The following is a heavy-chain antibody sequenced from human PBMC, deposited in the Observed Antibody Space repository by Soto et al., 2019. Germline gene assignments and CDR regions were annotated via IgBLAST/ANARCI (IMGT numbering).Heavy chain of an antibody. V-gene: IGHV3-30*18. CDR2: ISYDGTNK. J-gene: IGHJ6*02. Sequence: QVQLVESXXGXXXXXXXLRLSCAASGFTFSSYGMHWVRQAPGKGLEWVAVISYDGTNKYYADSVRGRFTISSDNSKNTLYLQMNSLRAEEPAVYYRAKEYYGSASYLRAPMDVWGQGTTVTVSS. CDR1: GFTFSSYG. CDR3: AKEYYGSASYLRAPMDV. D-gene: IGHD3-10*01.